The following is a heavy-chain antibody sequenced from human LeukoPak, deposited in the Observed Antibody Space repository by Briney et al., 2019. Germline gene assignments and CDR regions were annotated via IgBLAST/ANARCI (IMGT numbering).Heavy chain of an antibody. V-gene: IGHV4-39*01. J-gene: IGHJ5*02. CDR1: GGSFSGYY. Sequence: SETLSLTCAVYGGSFSGYYWGWIRQPPGKGLEWIGSIYYSGSTYYNPSLKSRVTISVDTSKNQFSLKLSSVTAADTAVYYCARTPLKMATATNWSDPWGQGTLVTVSS. CDR2: IYYSGST. CDR3: ARTPLKMATATNWSDP. D-gene: IGHD5-24*01.